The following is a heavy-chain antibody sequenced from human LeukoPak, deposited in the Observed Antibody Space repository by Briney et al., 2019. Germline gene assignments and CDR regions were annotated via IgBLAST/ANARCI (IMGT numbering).Heavy chain of an antibody. CDR1: GGSFSGYY. CDR3: ARATQGQWLVS. V-gene: IGHV4-34*01. J-gene: IGHJ5*02. Sequence: SETLSLTCAVYGGSFSGYYWSWIRQPPGKGLEWIGEINHSGSTNYNPSLKSRVTISVDTSKNQFSLKLSSVTAADTAVYYCARATQGQWLVSWGQGTLVTVSS. CDR2: INHSGST. D-gene: IGHD6-19*01.